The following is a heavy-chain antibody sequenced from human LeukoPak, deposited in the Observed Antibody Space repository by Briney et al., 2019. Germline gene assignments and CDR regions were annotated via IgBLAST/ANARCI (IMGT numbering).Heavy chain of an antibody. CDR3: ASHDIVVVPAAPFGTFDY. CDR2: IIPIFGTA. Sequence: VASVKVSCKASGGTFSSYAISWVRQAPGQGLEWMGGIIPIFGTANYAQKFQGRVTITTDESTSTAYMELSSLRSEDTAVYNCASHDIVVVPAAPFGTFDYWGQGTLVTVSS. J-gene: IGHJ4*02. V-gene: IGHV1-69*05. CDR1: GGTFSSYA. D-gene: IGHD2-2*01.